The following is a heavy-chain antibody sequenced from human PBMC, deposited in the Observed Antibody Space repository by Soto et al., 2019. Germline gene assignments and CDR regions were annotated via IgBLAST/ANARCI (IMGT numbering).Heavy chain of an antibody. CDR2: INAGSGNT. D-gene: IGHD3-3*02. V-gene: IGHV1-3*01. CDR3: ARDTETLGPRANDALDI. Sequence: QAQLVQSGAEMKKPGASVKVSCKATGYTLSAYTMNWVRQAPGQSLEWMGWINAGSGNTKYSQNFHGRVRINRDTSTWTVHIEMPGLTSEDTAVYYCARDTETLGPRANDALDIWGQGTMVTVSS. CDR1: GYTLSAYT. J-gene: IGHJ3*02.